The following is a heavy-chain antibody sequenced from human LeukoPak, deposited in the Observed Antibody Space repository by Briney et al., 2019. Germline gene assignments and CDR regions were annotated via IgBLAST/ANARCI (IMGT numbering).Heavy chain of an antibody. CDR2: IYYSGST. CDR1: GGSVTVYY. V-gene: IGHV4-59*02. J-gene: IGHJ2*01. Sequence: SETLSLTCTVSGGSVTVYYWTWIRQPPGKGLEWIGYIYYSGSTDYNPSLKSRVTMSLDTSKKQFSLRLSSVTAADTAVYYCARPLGYGFVRWYFDLWGRGTQVTVSS. CDR3: ARPLGYGFVRWYFDL. D-gene: IGHD3/OR15-3a*01.